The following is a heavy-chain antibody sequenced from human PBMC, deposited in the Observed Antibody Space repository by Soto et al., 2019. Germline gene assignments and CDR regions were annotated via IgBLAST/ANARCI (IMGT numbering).Heavy chain of an antibody. Sequence: SVKVSCKASGGTFSSYAISWGRQAPGQGLEWMGGIIPIFGTANYAQKFQGRVTITADESTSTAYMELSSLRSEDTAVYYCARTRGIAAAGGMDVWGQGTTVTVSS. CDR3: ARTRGIAAAGGMDV. D-gene: IGHD6-13*01. CDR1: GGTFSSYA. V-gene: IGHV1-69*13. J-gene: IGHJ6*02. CDR2: IIPIFGTA.